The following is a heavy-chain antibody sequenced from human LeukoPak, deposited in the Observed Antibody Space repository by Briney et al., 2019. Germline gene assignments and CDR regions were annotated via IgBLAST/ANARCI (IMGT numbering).Heavy chain of an antibody. CDR3: ASFRDTDN. Sequence: PGGSLRLSCEVSGLTFSNVWMHWVRQTPGQGVVWVCRINTAGSTVYADPVKGRFTISRDNAKNMVYLQMNSLRTEDTAVYYCASFRDTDNWGRGTMVTVSS. D-gene: IGHD2-21*01. CDR1: GLTFSNVW. V-gene: IGHV3-74*01. CDR2: INTAGST. J-gene: IGHJ3*01.